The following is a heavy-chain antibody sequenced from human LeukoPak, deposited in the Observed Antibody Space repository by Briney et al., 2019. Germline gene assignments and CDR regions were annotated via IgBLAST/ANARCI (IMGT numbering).Heavy chain of an antibody. D-gene: IGHD6-19*01. CDR2: ISASGGST. V-gene: IGHV3-23*01. CDR3: AKGIAVAGLRFDY. J-gene: IGHJ4*02. Sequence: GGSLRLSCAASGFTFSGSAMSWVRQVPGKGLEWVSGISASGGSTSYADSVKGRFTISRDNSKNTLYLQMNSLRAEDTAVYYCAKGIAVAGLRFDYWGQGTLVTVSS. CDR1: GFTFSGSA.